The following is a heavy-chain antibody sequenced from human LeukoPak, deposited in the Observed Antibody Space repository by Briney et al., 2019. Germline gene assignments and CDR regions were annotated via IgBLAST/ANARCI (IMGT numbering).Heavy chain of an antibody. CDR2: INPNSGGT. J-gene: IGHJ4*02. V-gene: IGHV1-2*02. Sequence: ASVKVSCKASGYTFTGYYMHWVRPAPGQGLEWMGWINPNSGGTNYAQKFQGRVTITRDTSISTAYMELGRLRSDDTAVYYCARDRSTSCVDYWGQGTLVTVSP. CDR3: ARDRSTSCVDY. CDR1: GYTFTGYY. D-gene: IGHD2-2*01.